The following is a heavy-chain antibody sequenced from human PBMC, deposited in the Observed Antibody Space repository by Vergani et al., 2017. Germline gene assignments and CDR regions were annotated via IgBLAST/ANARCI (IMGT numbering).Heavy chain of an antibody. V-gene: IGHV3-11*04. J-gene: IGHJ6*02. D-gene: IGHD6-13*01. CDR1: GFTFSDYY. Sequence: QVQLVESGGGLVKPGGSLRLSCAASGFTFSDYYMSWIRQAPGKGLEWVSYISSSGSTIYYADSVKGRFTISRDNAKNSLYLQMNSLRAEDTAVYYCAGEGVAAAGTLPYYYYGLDVWGQGTTVTVSS. CDR3: AGEGVAAAGTLPYYYYGLDV. CDR2: ISSSGSTI.